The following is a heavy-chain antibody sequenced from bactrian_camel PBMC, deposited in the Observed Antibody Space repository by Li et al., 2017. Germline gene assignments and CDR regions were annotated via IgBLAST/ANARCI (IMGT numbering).Heavy chain of an antibody. CDR2: IDRDGTT. J-gene: IGHJ4*01. CDR3: AADPSRELWVGYPPYKY. CDR1: GFTFSNYW. Sequence: QLVESGGGLVQPGGSLRLSCEASGFTFSNYWMSWVRQAPGKQREGVAAIDRDGTTVYKDSVKGRFTTSRDDAKNTLYLQMNSLKPEDTAVYYCAADPSRELWVGYPPYKYWGQGTQVTVS. D-gene: IGHD5*01. V-gene: IGHV3S67*01.